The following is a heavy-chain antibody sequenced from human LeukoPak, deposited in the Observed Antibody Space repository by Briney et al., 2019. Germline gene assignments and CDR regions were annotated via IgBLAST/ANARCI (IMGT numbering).Heavy chain of an antibody. V-gene: IGHV3-74*01. CDR2: ISSDGSNT. Sequence: PGGSLRLSCAASGFTFSSYWMHWVRQAPGKXLVWVSRISSDGSNTGXADSVKGRFTISRDNAKNTVYLQMNSLSAEDTAVYYCASSFSTVDYWGQGTLVTVSS. CDR3: ASSFSTVDY. D-gene: IGHD3/OR15-3a*01. J-gene: IGHJ4*02. CDR1: GFTFSSYW.